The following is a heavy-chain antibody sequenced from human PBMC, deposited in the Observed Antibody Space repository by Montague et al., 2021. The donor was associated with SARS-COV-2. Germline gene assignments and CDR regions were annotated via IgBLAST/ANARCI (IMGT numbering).Heavy chain of an antibody. CDR3: ARTSASSDY. CDR1: GDSVSVYRDA. V-gene: IGHV6-1*01. J-gene: IGHJ4*02. D-gene: IGHD1-26*01. CDR2: TYYRSKWYN. Sequence: CAISGDSVSVYRDAGTWMRRSRPKGREGLGRTYYRSKWYNDYAVSVKSRITINPDTSKNQISLQLNSVTPEDTAVYYCARTSASSDYWGQGTLVTVSS.